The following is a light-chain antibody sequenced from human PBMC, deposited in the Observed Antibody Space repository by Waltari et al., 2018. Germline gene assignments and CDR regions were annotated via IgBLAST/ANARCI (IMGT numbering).Light chain of an antibody. CDR3: CSYAGSSTWV. CDR2: EGS. V-gene: IGLV2-23*01. Sequence: QSALTQPASVSGSPGQSITISCTGTSSDVGSYNLVPWYQQYPGKAPKLMIYEGSKWPSGVSNRFSGSKSGNTASLTISGLQAEDEAEYYCCSYAGSSTWVFGGGTKLTVL. CDR1: SSDVGSYNL. J-gene: IGLJ3*02.